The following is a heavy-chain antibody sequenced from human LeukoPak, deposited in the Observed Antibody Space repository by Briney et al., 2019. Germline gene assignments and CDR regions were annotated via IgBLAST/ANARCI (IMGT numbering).Heavy chain of an antibody. D-gene: IGHD6-19*01. CDR3: ARTVAGKLVFDD. J-gene: IGHJ4*02. Sequence: SETLSLTCTVSGGAISAYYWSWIRQPPGKGLEWIGYIYYSGTTNYNPSLKSRVTISVDTSKNQFSLKLSSVTAADTAVYYCARTVAGKLVFDDWGQGALVTVS. CDR1: GGAISAYY. V-gene: IGHV4-59*12. CDR2: IYYSGTT.